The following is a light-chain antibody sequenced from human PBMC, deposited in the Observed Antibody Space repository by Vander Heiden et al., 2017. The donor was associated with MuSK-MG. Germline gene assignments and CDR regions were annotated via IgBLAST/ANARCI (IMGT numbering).Light chain of an antibody. CDR3: QQYNSYPWT. V-gene: IGKV1-5*03. CDR2: EAS. CDR1: QSISSW. J-gene: IGKJ1*01. Sequence: HITHPPSTLSASGGDRVTTTCRARQSISSWLAWYQQKPGKAPKLLIYEASSLESGVPSRFSGSGSGTEFTLTINSLQPDDFASYYCQQYNSYPWTFGQGTKVEIK.